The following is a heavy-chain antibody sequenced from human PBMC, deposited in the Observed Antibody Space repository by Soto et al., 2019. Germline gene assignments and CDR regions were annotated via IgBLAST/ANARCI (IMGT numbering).Heavy chain of an antibody. CDR1: GGSISRSIFH. V-gene: IGHV4-39*01. J-gene: IGHJ5*02. CDR2: IYYSGST. CDR3: SRRERAAGTDWWFDP. Sequence: LEILSITCTVSGGSISRSIFHWGWIRQPQGKGLEWIGSIYYSGSTYYSPSLKSRVTISVDTSKNQLSLKLSSVTAADTSVYYCSRRERAAGTDWWFDPWGQGTLVTVSS. D-gene: IGHD6-13*01.